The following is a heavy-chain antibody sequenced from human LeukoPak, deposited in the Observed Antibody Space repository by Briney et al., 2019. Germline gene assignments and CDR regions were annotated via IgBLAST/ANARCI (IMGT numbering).Heavy chain of an antibody. D-gene: IGHD6-19*01. J-gene: IGHJ4*02. CDR2: IYYSGST. Sequence: SETLSLTCTVSGGSISSGGYYWSWIRQHPGKGLEWIGYIYYSGSTYYNPSLKSRVTISVDTSKNRFSLKLSSVTAADTAVYYCARGDVAVAGEFDYWGQGTLVTVSS. V-gene: IGHV4-31*03. CDR1: GGSISSGGYY. CDR3: ARGDVAVAGEFDY.